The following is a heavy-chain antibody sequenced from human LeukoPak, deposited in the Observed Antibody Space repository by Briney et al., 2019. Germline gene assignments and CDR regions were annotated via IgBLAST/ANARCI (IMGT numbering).Heavy chain of an antibody. V-gene: IGHV4-34*01. J-gene: IGHJ4*02. CDR3: ARRSYDSGSYYNGWYFDY. D-gene: IGHD3-10*01. Sequence: SETLSLTCAVYGGSFSGYHWSWIRQPPGKGLEWIGEINHSGSTNYNPSLKSRVTFSVDTSKNQFSLQLNSVTAADTAVYYCARRSYDSGSYYNGWYFDYWGQGTLDTVSS. CDR1: GGSFSGYH. CDR2: INHSGST.